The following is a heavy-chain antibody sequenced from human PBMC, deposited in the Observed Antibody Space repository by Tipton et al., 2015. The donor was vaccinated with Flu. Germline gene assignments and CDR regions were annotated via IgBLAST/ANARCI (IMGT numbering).Heavy chain of an antibody. Sequence: LSLTCTVSGGSIGSYYWNWIRRPPGKGLEWVAVISYDGSIKYYADSVRGRFTISRDNSKNTLYLQMNSLSAENTAVYYCAREKIVGTSLYYFDYWGQGTLVTVSS. CDR1: GGSIGSYY. D-gene: IGHD1-26*01. CDR3: AREKIVGTSLYYFDY. CDR2: ISYDGSIK. V-gene: IGHV3-30*03. J-gene: IGHJ4*02.